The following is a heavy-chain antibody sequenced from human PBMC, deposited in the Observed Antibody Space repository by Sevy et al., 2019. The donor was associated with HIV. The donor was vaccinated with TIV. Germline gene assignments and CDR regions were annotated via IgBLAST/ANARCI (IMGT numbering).Heavy chain of an antibody. J-gene: IGHJ4*02. D-gene: IGHD5-18*01. CDR1: GYTFTSYD. Sequence: ASVKVSCKASGYTFTSYDINWVRQATGQGLEWMGWMNPNSDNTGYAQKFQGRVTMTRNTSISTAYMELSSLRSEDTAVYYCARLEQGRIQLGFRDGGTDYWGQGTLVTVSS. CDR2: MNPNSDNT. CDR3: ARLEQGRIQLGFRDGGTDY. V-gene: IGHV1-8*01.